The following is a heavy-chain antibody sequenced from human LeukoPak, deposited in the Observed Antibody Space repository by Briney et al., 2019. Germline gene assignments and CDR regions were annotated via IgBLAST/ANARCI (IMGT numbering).Heavy chain of an antibody. CDR3: ARRGTVVTPAGRWRYFDL. D-gene: IGHD4-23*01. Sequence: SETLSLTCTVSGGSIGSYYWGWIRQPPGKGLEWIGSIYYSGSTYYNPSLKSRVAISVDTSKNQFSLRLTSVTAADTAVYYCARRGTVVTPAGRWRYFDLWGRGTLVTVSS. V-gene: IGHV4-39*07. CDR1: GGSIGSYY. J-gene: IGHJ2*01. CDR2: IYYSGST.